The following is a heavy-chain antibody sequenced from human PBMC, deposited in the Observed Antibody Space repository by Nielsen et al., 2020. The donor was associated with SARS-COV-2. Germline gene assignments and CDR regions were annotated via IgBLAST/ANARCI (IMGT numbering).Heavy chain of an antibody. CDR3: ARHAGGRRYFDY. CDR1: GGSISSSSYY. CDR2: IYYSGST. V-gene: IGHV4-39*01. D-gene: IGHD2-15*01. Sequence: SETLSLTCTVSGGSISSSSYYWGWIRQPPGKGLEWIGSIYYSGSTYYNPSLKSRVTISADTSKNQFSLKLSSVTAADTAVYYCARHAGGRRYFDYWGQGTLVTVSS. J-gene: IGHJ4*02.